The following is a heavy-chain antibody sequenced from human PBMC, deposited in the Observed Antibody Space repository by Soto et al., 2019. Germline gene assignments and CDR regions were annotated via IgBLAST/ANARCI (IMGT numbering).Heavy chain of an antibody. V-gene: IGHV3-23*01. CDR3: AKAQGGFDY. J-gene: IGHJ4*02. CDR2: ISGGGSST. CDR1: GFTFSNYA. D-gene: IGHD3-16*01. Sequence: GGSLRLSCAASGFTFSNYAMTWVRQAPGKGLEWVSAISGGGSSTYYADSVKGRFTISRDNSKNTLYLQMDSLRAEDTAVYYCAKAQGGFDYWGQGALVTVSS.